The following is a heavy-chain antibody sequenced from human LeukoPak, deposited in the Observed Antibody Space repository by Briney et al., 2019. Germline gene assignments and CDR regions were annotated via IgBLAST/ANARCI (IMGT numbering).Heavy chain of an antibody. V-gene: IGHV3-53*04. J-gene: IGHJ4*02. CDR2: IYSGGST. CDR3: ARGPHYYDSSGYYYPFDY. D-gene: IGHD3-22*01. CDR1: GFTFSSYA. Sequence: GGSLRLSCAASGFTFSSYAMSWVRQAPGKGLEWVSVIYSGGSTYYADSVKGRFTISRHNSKNTLYLQMNSLRAEDTAVYYCARGPHYYDSSGYYYPFDYWGQGTLVTVSS.